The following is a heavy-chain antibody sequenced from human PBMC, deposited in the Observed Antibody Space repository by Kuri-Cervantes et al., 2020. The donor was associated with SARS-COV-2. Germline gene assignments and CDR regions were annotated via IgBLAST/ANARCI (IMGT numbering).Heavy chain of an antibody. Sequence: GESLKISCAASGFTVSSNYMSWVRQAPGKGLEWVSVIYSGGSTYYADSVKGRFTISRDNAKNSVYLQMNSLRAEDTAVYYCARDLRLGNSLDYWGQGTLVTVSS. D-gene: IGHD7-27*01. CDR1: GFTVSSNY. CDR2: IYSGGST. CDR3: ARDLRLGNSLDY. V-gene: IGHV3-66*01. J-gene: IGHJ4*02.